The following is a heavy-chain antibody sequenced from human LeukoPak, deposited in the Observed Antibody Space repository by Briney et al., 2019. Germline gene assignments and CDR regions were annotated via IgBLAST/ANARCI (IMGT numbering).Heavy chain of an antibody. CDR3: ARDTPGEESH. CDR2: IKQDGSEK. J-gene: IGHJ4*02. D-gene: IGHD2-2*01. CDR1: GFTFTSYW. Sequence: GGSLRLSCAASGFTFTSYWMHWVRQAPGKGLEWVANIKQDGSEKYYVDSVKGRFTISRDNAKNSRYPQMNSRRGEDTAVYYCARDTPGEESHWGQGTLVTVSS. V-gene: IGHV3-7*01.